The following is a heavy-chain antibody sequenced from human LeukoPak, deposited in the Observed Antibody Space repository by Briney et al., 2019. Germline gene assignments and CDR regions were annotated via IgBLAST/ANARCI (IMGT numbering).Heavy chain of an antibody. CDR1: GGSISSGGYY. J-gene: IGHJ4*02. CDR3: ERIPEDTAMVGFDY. V-gene: IGHV4-31*03. D-gene: IGHD5-18*01. Sequence: SETLSLTCTVSGGSISSGGYYWSWIRQHPGKGLEWIGYIYYSGSTYYNPSLKSRVTISADTSKNQFSLKLSSVTAADTAVYYCERIPEDTAMVGFDYWGQGTLVTVSS. CDR2: IYYSGST.